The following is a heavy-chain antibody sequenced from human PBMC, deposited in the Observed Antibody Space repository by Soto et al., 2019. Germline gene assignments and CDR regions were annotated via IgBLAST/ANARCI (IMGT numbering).Heavy chain of an antibody. D-gene: IGHD3-10*01. J-gene: IGHJ4*02. CDR1: GFTFNNYA. Sequence: GGSLRLSCAASGFTFNNYAMGWVRQAPGKGLEWVSAITGSGSDTYYLDTVKGRFTNSRDNSKNTLFLQVNSLRAEDMAIYYCAKLGSSAWSPHYYFDYWGQGTLVTVSS. V-gene: IGHV3-23*01. CDR2: ITGSGSDT. CDR3: AKLGSSAWSPHYYFDY.